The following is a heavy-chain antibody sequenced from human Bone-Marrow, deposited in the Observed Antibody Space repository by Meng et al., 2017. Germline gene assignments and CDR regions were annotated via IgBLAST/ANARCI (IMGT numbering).Heavy chain of an antibody. CDR2: INHSGST. CDR3: ARGPTTMAHDFDY. J-gene: IGHJ4*02. Sequence: QVRLHLWGAGLLKPSETLSLPCFFAGGSLSDYYWSWIRQPPGKGLEWIGEINHSGSTNYNPSLENRATISVDTSQNNLSLKLSSVTAADSAVYYCARGPTTMAHDFDYWGQGTLVTVSS. D-gene: IGHD4-11*01. V-gene: IGHV4-34*01. CDR1: GGSLSDYY.